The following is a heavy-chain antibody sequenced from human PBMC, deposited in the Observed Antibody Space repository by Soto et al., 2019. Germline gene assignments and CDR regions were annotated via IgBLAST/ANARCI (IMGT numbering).Heavy chain of an antibody. Sequence: QVQLVQSGAEVKKPGASVKVSCKASGYTFTSYYMHWVRQAPGQGLEWMGIINPSGGSTSYAQKCQGRVTMTRDTSTSTVYMELSSLRSEDTAVYYCARDLPGDTIFGVVPPENYYYYYGMDVWGQGTTVTVSS. CDR1: GYTFTSYY. CDR2: INPSGGST. J-gene: IGHJ6*02. V-gene: IGHV1-46*01. CDR3: ARDLPGDTIFGVVPPENYYYYYGMDV. D-gene: IGHD3-3*01.